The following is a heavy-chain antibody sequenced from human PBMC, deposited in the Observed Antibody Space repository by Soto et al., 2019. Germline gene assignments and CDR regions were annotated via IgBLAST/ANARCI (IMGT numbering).Heavy chain of an antibody. CDR3: ARDADILTGSDAFDI. V-gene: IGHV3-11*05. D-gene: IGHD3-9*01. J-gene: IGHJ3*02. Sequence: QVQLVESGGGLVKPGGSLRLSCAASGFTFSDYYMSWIRQAPGKGLEWVSYISSSTIYTNYADSVKGRFTISRDNAKNSLYLQMTSLRAEDTAVYYCARDADILTGSDAFDIWGQGTMVTVSS. CDR2: ISSSTIYT. CDR1: GFTFSDYY.